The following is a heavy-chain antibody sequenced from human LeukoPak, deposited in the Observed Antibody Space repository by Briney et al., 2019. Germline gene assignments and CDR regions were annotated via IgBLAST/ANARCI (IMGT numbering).Heavy chain of an antibody. CDR2: IYTSGST. V-gene: IGHV4-4*07. D-gene: IGHD3-16*02. CDR1: GGSISSYY. Sequence: SETLSLTCTVSGGSISSYYWSWIRQPAGKGLEWIGRIYTSGSTNYNPSLKSRVSISIDTSKNQFSLRLSSVTAADTALYYCARRSTALTANYECWGQGTLVTVSA. J-gene: IGHJ4*02. CDR3: ARRSTALTANYEC.